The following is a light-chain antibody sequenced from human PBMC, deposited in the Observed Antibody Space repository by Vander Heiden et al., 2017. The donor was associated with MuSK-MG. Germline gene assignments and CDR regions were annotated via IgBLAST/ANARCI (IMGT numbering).Light chain of an antibody. CDR1: QSVLYSSNNKNY. V-gene: IGKV4-1*01. CDR3: QQYDNPPLT. Sequence: DIVMTQSPDSLAVSLGERATINCKSSQSVLYSSNNKNYLAWYQQKPRQPPKLLIYWASTRESGVPDRFSGSGSGTDFTLTISSLQAEDVALYYCQQYDNPPLTFGGGTKVEIK. J-gene: IGKJ4*01. CDR2: WAS.